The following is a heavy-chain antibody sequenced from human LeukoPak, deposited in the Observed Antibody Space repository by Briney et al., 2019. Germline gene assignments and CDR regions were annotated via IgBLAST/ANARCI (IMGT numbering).Heavy chain of an antibody. Sequence: GGSLRLSCAASGFTVSSDYMSWVRRAPGKGLEWVSLIYAGGIIKYADSVKGRFTISRDNSKNTLFLQMNSLRVDDTAEYFCARALVRRPAFDIWGQGTMVTVSS. V-gene: IGHV3-53*01. CDR2: IYAGGII. CDR1: GFTVSSDY. CDR3: ARALVRRPAFDI. J-gene: IGHJ3*02. D-gene: IGHD2-21*01.